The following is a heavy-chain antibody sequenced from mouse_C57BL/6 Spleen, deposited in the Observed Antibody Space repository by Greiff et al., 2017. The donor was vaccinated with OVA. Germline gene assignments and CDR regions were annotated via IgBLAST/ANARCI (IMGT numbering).Heavy chain of an antibody. V-gene: IGHV7-3*01. CDR3: ARYMPLYARDY. CDR1: GFTFTDYY. J-gene: IGHJ4*01. Sequence: EVKLMESGGGLVQPGGSLSLSCAASGFTFTDYYMSWVRQPPGKALEWLGFIRNKANGYTTEYSASVKGRFTISRDNSQSILYLQLNALRAEDSATYYCARYMPLYARDYWGKGTSVNVSS. CDR2: IRNKANGYTT.